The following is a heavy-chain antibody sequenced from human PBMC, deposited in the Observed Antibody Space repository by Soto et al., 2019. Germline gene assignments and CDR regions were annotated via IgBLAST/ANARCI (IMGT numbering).Heavy chain of an antibody. Sequence: EVQLLESGGGLVQPGGSLRLSCAASGFTFSSYAMSWVRQAPGKGLEWVSGISSSGGSTYYADSVKGRFTISRDNSKNTLFLRMNRPRVEDTAVYYCMRPAPRGRHYFYFGMDVWAQGTTVTVSS. CDR3: MRPAPRGRHYFYFGMDV. V-gene: IGHV3-23*01. CDR2: ISSSGGST. D-gene: IGHD3-10*01. J-gene: IGHJ6*02. CDR1: GFTFSSYA.